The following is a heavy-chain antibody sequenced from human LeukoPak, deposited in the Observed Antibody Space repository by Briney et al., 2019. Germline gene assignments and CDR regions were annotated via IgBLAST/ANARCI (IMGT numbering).Heavy chain of an antibody. D-gene: IGHD6-19*01. V-gene: IGHV3-66*02. CDR2: IYSGGST. J-gene: IGHJ4*02. CDR1: GFTVSSNY. Sequence: GGSLRLSCSASGFTVSSNYMSWLGQAPGKELEGVSGIYSGGSTYYADSVKGRFTISRNNSKNTLYLQMNSLRAEDTVLYYCARGGSGTPSDGCGEGTLVTVS. CDR3: ARGGSGTPSDG.